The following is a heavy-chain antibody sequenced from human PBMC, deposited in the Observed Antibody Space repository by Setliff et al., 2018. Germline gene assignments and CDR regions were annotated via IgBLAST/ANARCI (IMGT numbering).Heavy chain of an antibody. V-gene: IGHV3-48*03. CDR1: GFIFSGYE. CDR3: ARVKPFAMDV. Sequence: PGGSLRLSCVASGFIFSGYEMNWVRQAPGKGLEWISYISTTGSTENYADSVKGRFTVSRDNAENSLYLQMNRLRAEDTAVYYCARVKPFAMDVWGRGTTVTVSS. J-gene: IGHJ6*02. CDR2: ISTTGSTE.